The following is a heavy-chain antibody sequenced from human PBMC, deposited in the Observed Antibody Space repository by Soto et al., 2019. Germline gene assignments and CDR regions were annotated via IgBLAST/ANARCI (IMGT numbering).Heavy chain of an antibody. CDR2: IYYSRST. CDR1: GGSISSGGYY. D-gene: IGHD5-18*01. CDR3: ARGSVGGYLTGWFDP. Sequence: QVQLQESGPGLVKPSQTLSLTCTVSGGSISSGGYYWSWIRQHPGKGLEWIGYIYYSRSTYYNPSLNSRVTTSVDTSKNQSSQKLSSVTSADTAVYYCARGSVGGYLTGWFDPWGQGTLVTVSS. V-gene: IGHV4-31*03. J-gene: IGHJ5*02.